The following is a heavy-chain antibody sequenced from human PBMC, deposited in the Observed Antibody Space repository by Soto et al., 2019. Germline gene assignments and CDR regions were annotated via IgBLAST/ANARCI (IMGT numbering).Heavy chain of an antibody. V-gene: IGHV3-23*01. D-gene: IGHD2-15*01. CDR2: VSGGGGVT. CDR1: GFSFSDYA. CDR3: AKGRCSGTSCYSDY. Sequence: EVQLLESGGGLVQPGGSLRLSCAASGFSFSDYAMSWVRQAPGKGLEWVSGVSGGGGVTNYADSVKGRFTISRDNSNNTVYLQMNGLRAEDTAIYYCAKGRCSGTSCYSDYWGQGTLVTVSS. J-gene: IGHJ4*02.